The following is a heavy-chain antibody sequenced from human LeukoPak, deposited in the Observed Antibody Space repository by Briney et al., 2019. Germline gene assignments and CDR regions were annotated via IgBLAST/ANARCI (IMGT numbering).Heavy chain of an antibody. D-gene: IGHD1-7*01. V-gene: IGHV1-2*02. J-gene: IGHJ4*02. CDR3: VQFELDY. Sequence: ASVKVSCKVSGYTLTELSMHWVRQAPGQGLEWMGWINPNSGGTNYAQKFQGRVTMTRDTSISTAYMDLSRLRSDDTAVYYCVQFELDYWGQGTLVTVSS. CDR2: INPNSGGT. CDR1: GYTLTELS.